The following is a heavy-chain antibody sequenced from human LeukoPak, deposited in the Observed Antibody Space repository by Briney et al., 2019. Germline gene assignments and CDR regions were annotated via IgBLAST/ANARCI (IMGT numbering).Heavy chain of an antibody. CDR3: AKELSLYYDILTGWADAFDI. CDR2: IYSGGST. J-gene: IGHJ3*02. Sequence: GGSLRLSCAASEFSVGSNYMTWVRQAPGKGLEWVSLIYSGGSTYYADSVKGRFTISRDNSKNTLYLQMNSLRAEDTAVYYCAKELSLYYDILTGWADAFDIWGQGTKVTVSS. CDR1: EFSVGSNY. D-gene: IGHD3-9*01. V-gene: IGHV3-66*01.